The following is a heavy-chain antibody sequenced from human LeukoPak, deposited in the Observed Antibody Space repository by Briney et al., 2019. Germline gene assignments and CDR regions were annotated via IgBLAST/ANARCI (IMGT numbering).Heavy chain of an antibody. D-gene: IGHD3-10*01. CDR1: GFTFSDHY. J-gene: IGHJ4*02. CDR3: PRVLYYGSGSFDY. V-gene: IGHV3-72*01. Sequence: GGSLRLSCAASGFTFSDHYMDWVRQAPGKGLEWVGRTRNKANSYTTEYAASVKGRFTISRDDSKNSLYLQMNSLKTEDTAVYYCPRVLYYGSGSFDYWGQGTLATVSS. CDR2: TRNKANSYTT.